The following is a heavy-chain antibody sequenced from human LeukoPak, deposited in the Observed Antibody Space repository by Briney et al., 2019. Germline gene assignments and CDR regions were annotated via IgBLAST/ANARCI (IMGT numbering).Heavy chain of an antibody. D-gene: IGHD6-13*01. Sequence: GGSLRLSCAASGFTFSSYAMSWVRQAPGRGLEWVSTISGSGDSTYYADSVKGRFTISRDNSKNTLYLQMNSLRAEDTAVYYCANLSPRIAAAGSYWGQGTLVTVSS. CDR1: GFTFSSYA. J-gene: IGHJ4*02. V-gene: IGHV3-23*01. CDR2: ISGSGDST. CDR3: ANLSPRIAAAGSY.